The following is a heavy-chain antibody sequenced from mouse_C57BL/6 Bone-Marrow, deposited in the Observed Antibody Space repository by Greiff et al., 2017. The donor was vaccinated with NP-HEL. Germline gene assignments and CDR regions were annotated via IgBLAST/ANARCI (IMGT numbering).Heavy chain of an antibody. CDR3: ARNEDYLFSY. V-gene: IGHV1-54*01. D-gene: IGHD1-1*01. CDR2: INPGSGGT. CDR1: GYAFTNYL. Sequence: QVQLKQSGAELVRPGTSVKVSCKASGYAFTNYLTEWVKKRPGQGLEWIGAINPGSGGTNYNEKFKDKATLTADKSSSTAYMQLSSLTSDDSAVYFCARNEDYLFSYWGQGTLVTVSA. J-gene: IGHJ3*01.